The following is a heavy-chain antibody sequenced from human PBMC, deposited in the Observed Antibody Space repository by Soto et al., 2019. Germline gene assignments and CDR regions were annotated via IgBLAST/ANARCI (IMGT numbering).Heavy chain of an antibody. J-gene: IGHJ4*02. D-gene: IGHD5-12*01. CDR2: ISAYNGNT. CDR3: ARDLGGFPDY. CDR1: AYTFTSYG. Sequence: QVQLVQSGAEVKKPGASVKVSCKASAYTFTSYGISWVRQAPGQGLEWMGGISAYNGNTHYAQKLQGRVTMSTDTSTTTANMQLRSLRSDDTAVYYCARDLGGFPDYWGQRTLVTVSS. V-gene: IGHV1-18*01.